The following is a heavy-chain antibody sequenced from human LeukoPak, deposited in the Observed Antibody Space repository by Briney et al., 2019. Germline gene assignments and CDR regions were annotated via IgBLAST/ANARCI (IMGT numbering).Heavy chain of an antibody. CDR3: ARMTPDSPSFDL. V-gene: IGHV2-70*04. J-gene: IGHJ5*02. CDR2: IDWDDER. D-gene: IGHD1-14*01. CDR1: GFSLTTRQMI. Sequence: ESGPALVRPTQTGTLTCTFSGFSLTTRQMIVAWIRQSPGKAPEWLARIDWDDERFSSTSLRTRLTITKDPSKNQVVLTMTNMDPADPGTYYCARMTPDSPSFDLWGQGILVTVSS.